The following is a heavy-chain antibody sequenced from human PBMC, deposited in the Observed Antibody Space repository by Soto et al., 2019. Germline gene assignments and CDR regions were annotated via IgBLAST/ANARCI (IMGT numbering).Heavy chain of an antibody. CDR2: IWYDGSNK. CDR1: GFTFSSYG. J-gene: IGHJ4*02. D-gene: IGHD4-17*01. CDR3: AREAENYGDYVGIDY. Sequence: GGSLRLSCAASGFTFSSYGMHWVRQAPGKGLEWVAVIWYDGSNKYYADSVKGRFTISRDNSKNTLYLQMNSLRAEDTAVYYCAREAENYGDYVGIDYWGQGTLVTVSS. V-gene: IGHV3-33*01.